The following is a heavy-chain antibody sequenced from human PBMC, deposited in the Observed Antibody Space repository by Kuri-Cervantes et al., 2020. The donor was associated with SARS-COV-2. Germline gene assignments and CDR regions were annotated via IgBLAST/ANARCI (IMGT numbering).Heavy chain of an antibody. D-gene: IGHD1-26*01. CDR3: ARDASYSGSYGSFQH. CDR2: ISYDGSDK. J-gene: IGHJ1*01. Sequence: GGSLRPSCAASGFTFSNYAIHWVRQAPGKGLEWVALISYDGSDKNYADSVKGRFTISRDNSKNTLYLQMNTLKTEDTAMFYCARDASYSGSYGSFQHWGQGTLVTVSS. V-gene: IGHV3-30*01. CDR1: GFTFSNYA.